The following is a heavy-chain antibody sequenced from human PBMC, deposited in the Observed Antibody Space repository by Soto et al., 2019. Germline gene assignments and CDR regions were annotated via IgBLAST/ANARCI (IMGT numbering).Heavy chain of an antibody. V-gene: IGHV3-74*01. D-gene: IGHD2-8*01. CDR2: INAICTTA. CDR3: VKVLSRGVGVHWCYFDF. J-gene: IGHJ4*02. Sequence: GESLTLSCPVYGFTFSNSSMRWVSQLSGEGLEWVGRINAICTTANYADYVKGRFTITRDNAKNTVYLHLNSLRAEDTAVYYCVKVLSRGVGVHWCYFDFWGQGALVTVSS. CDR1: GFTFSNSS.